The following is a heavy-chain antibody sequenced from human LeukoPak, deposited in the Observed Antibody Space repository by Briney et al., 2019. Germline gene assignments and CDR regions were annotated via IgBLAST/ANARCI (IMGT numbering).Heavy chain of an antibody. V-gene: IGHV3-64*01. CDR3: ARDFRLDIVVVPAAIGY. CDR2: ISSNGVNT. Sequence: GGSLRLSCAASGFTFSDYAMHWVRQAPGKGLEYVSAISSNGVNTYYANSVKGRFTISRDNSKKTLYLQMGSLRAEDTAVYYCARDFRLDIVVVPAAIGYWGQGTLVTVSS. D-gene: IGHD2-2*03. CDR1: GFTFSDYA. J-gene: IGHJ4*02.